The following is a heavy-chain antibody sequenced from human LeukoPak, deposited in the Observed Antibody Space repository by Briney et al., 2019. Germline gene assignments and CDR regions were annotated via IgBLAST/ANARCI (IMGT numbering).Heavy chain of an antibody. Sequence: GGSLRLSCAASGFTFSSYAMCWVRQAPGKGLEWVSGITGSAGSTHYADSVKGRFTISRDNTKNTLYLQMNSLRAEDTAIYYCAKSSYYDSSGYYREYYFDYWGQGTLVTVSS. CDR3: AKSSYYDSSGYYREYYFDY. CDR1: GFTFSSYA. V-gene: IGHV3-23*01. CDR2: ITGSAGST. J-gene: IGHJ4*02. D-gene: IGHD3-22*01.